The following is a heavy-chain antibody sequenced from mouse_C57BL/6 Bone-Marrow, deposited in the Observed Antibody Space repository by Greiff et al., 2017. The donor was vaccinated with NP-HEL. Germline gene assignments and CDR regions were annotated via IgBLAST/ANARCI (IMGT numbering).Heavy chain of an antibody. CDR3: TGTWVAY. CDR2: INPSSGYT. Sequence: QVQLQQSGAELARPGASVKMSCKASGYTFTSYTMHCVKQRPGQGLEWIGYINPSSGYTKYNQKFTDKATLTADKSSSTAYMQLSSLTSEDSAVYYCTGTWVAYWGQGTLVTVSA. CDR1: GYTFTSYT. J-gene: IGHJ3*01. V-gene: IGHV1-4*01. D-gene: IGHD4-1*01.